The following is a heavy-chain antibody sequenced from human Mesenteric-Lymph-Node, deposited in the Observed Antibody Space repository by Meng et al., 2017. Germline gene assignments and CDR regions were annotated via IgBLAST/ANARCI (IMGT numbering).Heavy chain of an antibody. D-gene: IGHD6-13*01. J-gene: IGHJ6*02. Sequence: GGSLRLSCAASGFTFSSYGMHWVRQAPGKGLEWVAVIWYDGSNKYYADSVKGRFTISRDNSKNTLYLQMNSLRAEDTAVYYCARGHGSSWYGGTYYYYGMDVWGQGTTVTVSS. CDR3: ARGHGSSWYGGTYYYYGMDV. CDR2: IWYDGSNK. V-gene: IGHV3-33*01. CDR1: GFTFSSYG.